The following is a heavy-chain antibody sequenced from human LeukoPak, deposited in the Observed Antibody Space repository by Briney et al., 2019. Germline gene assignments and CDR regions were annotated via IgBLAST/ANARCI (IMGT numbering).Heavy chain of an antibody. J-gene: IGHJ4*02. D-gene: IGHD5-18*01. Sequence: SQTLSLTCTVSGGSISSGGYYWSWIRQHPGKGLEWIGYIYYSGSTYYNPSLKSRVTISVDTSKNQFSLKLSSVTAADTAVYYCARVQRPGYSIYRWGQGTLVTVSS. CDR3: ARVQRPGYSIYR. CDR2: IYYSGST. V-gene: IGHV4-31*03. CDR1: GGSISSGGYY.